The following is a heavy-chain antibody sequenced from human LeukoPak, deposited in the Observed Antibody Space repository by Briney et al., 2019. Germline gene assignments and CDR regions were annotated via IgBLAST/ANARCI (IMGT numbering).Heavy chain of an antibody. CDR3: ARQTRNGYNPFYY. V-gene: IGHV5-51*01. J-gene: IGHJ4*02. CDR2: IYPGDSNT. D-gene: IGHD5-24*01. Sequence: GESLKISCKGSGYSFASYWIGWVRQMPGKGLEWMGIIYPGDSNTKYSPSFQGQVTISADKSISTAYLQWSSLKASDTAMYYCARQTRNGYNPFYYWGQGTLVTVSS. CDR1: GYSFASYW.